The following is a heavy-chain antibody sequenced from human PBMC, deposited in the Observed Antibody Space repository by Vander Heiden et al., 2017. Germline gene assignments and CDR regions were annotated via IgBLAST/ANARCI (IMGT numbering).Heavy chain of an antibody. Sequence: QVQLVESGGGVVQTGKSLRPSCAASAFTFRNYGMHWVRQAPGKGLEWLTVIWYDGSNQHYSDSVKGRFTVSRDNSKNMLYLQINNLRAEDTAVYYCARDVGWPRGSFDPWGQGTLVTVSS. J-gene: IGHJ5*02. CDR3: ARDVGWPRGSFDP. V-gene: IGHV3-33*01. CDR2: IWYDGSNQ. CDR1: AFTFRNYG. D-gene: IGHD3-16*01.